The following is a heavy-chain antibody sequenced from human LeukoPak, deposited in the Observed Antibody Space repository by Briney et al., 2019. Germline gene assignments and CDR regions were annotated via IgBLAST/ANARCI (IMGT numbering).Heavy chain of an antibody. D-gene: IGHD3-22*01. CDR3: ARYSVDYYDSSGYYSHIDY. V-gene: IGHV4-61*01. CDR2: IYYSGST. CDR1: GGSVSSGSYY. Sequence: PSETLSLTCTVSGGSVSSGSYYWSWIRQPPGKGLEWIGYIYYSGSTNYNPSLKSRVTISVDTSKNQFSLKLSSVTAADTAVYYCARYSVDYYDSSGYYSHIDYWGQGTLVTVSS. J-gene: IGHJ4*02.